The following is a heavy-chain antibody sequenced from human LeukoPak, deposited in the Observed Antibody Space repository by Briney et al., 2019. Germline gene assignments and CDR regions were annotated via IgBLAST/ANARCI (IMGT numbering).Heavy chain of an antibody. CDR2: ISSSGSTI. D-gene: IGHD3-10*02. V-gene: IGHV3-48*03. J-gene: IGHJ6*04. CDR1: GFTFSSYE. Sequence: GGSPRLSCAASGFTFSSYEMNWVRQAPGKGLEWVSYISSSGSTIYYADSVKGRFTISRDNAKNSLYLQMNSLRAEDTAVYYCAELGITMIGGVWGKGATVTVSS. CDR3: AELGITMIGGV.